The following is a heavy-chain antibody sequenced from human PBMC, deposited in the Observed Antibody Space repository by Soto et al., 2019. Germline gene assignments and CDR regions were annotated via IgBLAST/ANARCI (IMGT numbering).Heavy chain of an antibody. D-gene: IGHD2-8*01. Sequence: EVQLVESGGGLVQPGGSLRLSCAASGFTFSSYSMNWVRQAPGKGLEWVSYISSSSSTIYYADSVKGRFTISRDNAKNSLYLQMNSLRAEDTAVYYCARDIVLIYYYYYMDVWCKGTTVTVSS. CDR3: ARDIVLIYYYYYMDV. CDR2: ISSSSSTI. J-gene: IGHJ6*03. CDR1: GFTFSSYS. V-gene: IGHV3-48*01.